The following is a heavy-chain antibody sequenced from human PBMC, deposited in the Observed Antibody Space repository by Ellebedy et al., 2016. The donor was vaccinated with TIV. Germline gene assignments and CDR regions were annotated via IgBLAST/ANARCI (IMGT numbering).Heavy chain of an antibody. D-gene: IGHD3-10*01. CDR3: ARDDLFPGKMVRGCFDY. V-gene: IGHV1-18*01. Sequence: ASVKVSCKASGYTFTSYGISWVRQAPGQGLEWMGWISAYNGNTNYAQKLQGRVTMTTDTSTSTAYMELRSLRSDDTAVYYCARDDLFPGKMVRGCFDYWGQGTLVTVSS. J-gene: IGHJ4*02. CDR1: GYTFTSYG. CDR2: ISAYNGNT.